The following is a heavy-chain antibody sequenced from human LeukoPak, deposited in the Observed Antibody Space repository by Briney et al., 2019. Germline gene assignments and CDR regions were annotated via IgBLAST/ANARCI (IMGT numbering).Heavy chain of an antibody. V-gene: IGHV4-39*07. CDR2: IYYSGST. D-gene: IGHD6-19*01. CDR1: GGSISSSSYY. J-gene: IGHJ4*02. CDR3: ARGSRIAVAGSDFDY. Sequence: SETLSLTCTVSGGSISSSSYYWGWIRQPPGKGLEWIGSIYYSGSTYYNPSLKSRVTISVDTSKNQFSLKLSSVTAADTAVYYCARGSRIAVAGSDFDYWGQGTLVTVSS.